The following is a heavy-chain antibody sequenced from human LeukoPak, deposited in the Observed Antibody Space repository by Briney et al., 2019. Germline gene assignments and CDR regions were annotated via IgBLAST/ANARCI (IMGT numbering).Heavy chain of an antibody. CDR3: ARGEYYDFWSGSLPDY. V-gene: IGHV4-34*01. Sequence: SETLSLTCAVYGGSFSGYYWSWIRQPPGKGLEWIGEISHSGSTNYNPSLKSRVTISVDTSKNQFSLKLSSVTAADTAVYYCARGEYYDFWSGSLPDYWGQGTLVTVSS. CDR2: ISHSGST. J-gene: IGHJ4*02. CDR1: GGSFSGYY. D-gene: IGHD3-3*01.